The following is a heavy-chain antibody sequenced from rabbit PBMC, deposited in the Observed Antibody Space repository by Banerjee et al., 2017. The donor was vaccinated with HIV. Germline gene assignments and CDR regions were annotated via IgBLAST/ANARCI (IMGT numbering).Heavy chain of an antibody. J-gene: IGHJ4*01. CDR1: GFDLTTYHY. CDR2: IDAGSSGKT. D-gene: IGHD4-1*01. Sequence: QEQLEESGGGLVKPEGSLTLTCKASGFDLTTYHYMCWVRQAPGKGLEWIACIDAGSSGKTYYASWAKGRFTISKTSWTTVTLQMTSLTAADTATHFCARDLAGVIGWNFNLWGQGTLVTVS. V-gene: IGHV1S45*01. CDR3: ARDLAGVIGWNFNL.